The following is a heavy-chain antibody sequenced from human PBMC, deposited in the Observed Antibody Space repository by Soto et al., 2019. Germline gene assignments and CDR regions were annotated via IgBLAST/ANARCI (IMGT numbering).Heavy chain of an antibody. Sequence: QVQLQESGPGLVKPSQTLSLTCTVSGGSISSGDYYWSWIRQPPGKGLQWVGYIYYSGSTYYNPSLKSRVTISVDTSKNQFSLKLSSVTAADTAVYYCARVGGFGATTIDYWGQGTLVTVSS. CDR1: GGSISSGDYY. CDR2: IYYSGST. CDR3: ARVGGFGATTIDY. V-gene: IGHV4-30-4*01. J-gene: IGHJ4*02. D-gene: IGHD3-10*01.